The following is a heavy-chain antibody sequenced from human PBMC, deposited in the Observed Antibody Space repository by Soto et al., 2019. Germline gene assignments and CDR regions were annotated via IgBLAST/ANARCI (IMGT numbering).Heavy chain of an antibody. J-gene: IGHJ4*02. CDR3: ARGGGIVVVIAPAEH. Sequence: QVQIVQSGAEVKKPGASVKGSCKASGYTFTSYYMNWVRQAPGQGLEWLGIINPSGGYTTYSQRFVGRVSMTSDTSTTKVHMELGSLTSEETAVYYCARGGGIVVVIAPAEHWGKEPRVTVSS. V-gene: IGHV1-46*01. D-gene: IGHD2-21*01. CDR1: GYTFTSYY. CDR2: INPSGGYT.